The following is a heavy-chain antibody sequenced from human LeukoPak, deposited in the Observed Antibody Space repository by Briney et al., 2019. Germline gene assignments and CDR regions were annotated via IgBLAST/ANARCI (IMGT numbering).Heavy chain of an antibody. Sequence: GESLKISCKGSGYSFTNYWIGWVRQMPGKGLEWMGIIYPGDSDTRYSPSFQGQVTISADKSISTAYLQWSSLKASDTAMYYCARHIPANYYDSSGYHYYYMDVWGKGTTVTVSS. CDR3: ARHIPANYYDSSGYHYYYMDV. CDR2: IYPGDSDT. V-gene: IGHV5-51*01. D-gene: IGHD3-22*01. J-gene: IGHJ6*03. CDR1: GYSFTNYW.